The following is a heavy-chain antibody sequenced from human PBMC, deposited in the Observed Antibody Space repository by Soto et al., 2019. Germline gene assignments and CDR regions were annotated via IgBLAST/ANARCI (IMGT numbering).Heavy chain of an antibody. Sequence: QVQLVQSGAEVKKPGASVKVSCKASGYNFTSYGISWVRKAPGQGLEWMGWISAYNGNTNYAQKLQGRVTMTTDTSTSTAYMELRSLRSDDTAGYYCARDGILWFGEDVNFDYWGQGTLVTVSS. D-gene: IGHD3-10*01. CDR3: ARDGILWFGEDVNFDY. J-gene: IGHJ4*02. CDR1: GYNFTSYG. V-gene: IGHV1-18*01. CDR2: ISAYNGNT.